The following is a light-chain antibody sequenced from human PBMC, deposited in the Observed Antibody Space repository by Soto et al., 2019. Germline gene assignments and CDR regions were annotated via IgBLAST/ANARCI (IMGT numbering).Light chain of an antibody. J-gene: IGLJ2*01. CDR3: DTWYSTTPSVV. V-gene: IGLV4-60*03. Sequence: QLVLTQSSSASASPGSSVRLTCTLSSGHSNYIIAWHQQQPGTAPRYLMNLEGSGSSNRGSGVPDRFSGSSSGAARYLTISSLQSEAEAEYYCDTWYSTTPSVVFGGGTKLTVL. CDR2: LEGSGSS. CDR1: SGHSNYI.